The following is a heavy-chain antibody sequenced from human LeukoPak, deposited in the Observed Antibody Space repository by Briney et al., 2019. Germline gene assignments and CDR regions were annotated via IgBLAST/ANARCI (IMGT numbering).Heavy chain of an antibody. CDR2: ISSSSSYI. CDR1: GFTFSSYS. V-gene: IGHV3-21*01. CDR3: AGIYCSSTSCRPPYYYGMDV. Sequence: PGGSLRLSCAASGFTFSSYSMNWVRQAPEKGLEWVSSISSSSSYIYYADSVKGRFTISRDNAKNSLYLQMNSLRAEDTAVYYCAGIYCSSTSCRPPYYYGMDVWGKGTTVTVSS. J-gene: IGHJ6*04. D-gene: IGHD2-2*01.